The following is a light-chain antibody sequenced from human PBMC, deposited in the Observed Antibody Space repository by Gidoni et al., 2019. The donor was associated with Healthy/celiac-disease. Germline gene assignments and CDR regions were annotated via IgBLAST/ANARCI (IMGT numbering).Light chain of an antibody. CDR1: QSISSY. Sequence: DIQMTPSPSSLSASVGDRVTITCRASQSISSYLNWYQQKPGKATKLLIYAASSLQSGVPSRFSGSGSGTAFTLTIISLQPEDFATYYCHQRYSTPPVTFGPGTKVDIK. CDR2: AAS. CDR3: HQRYSTPPVT. J-gene: IGKJ3*01. V-gene: IGKV1-39*01.